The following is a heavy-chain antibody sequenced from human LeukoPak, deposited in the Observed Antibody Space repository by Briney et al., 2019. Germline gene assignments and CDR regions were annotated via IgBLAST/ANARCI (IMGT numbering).Heavy chain of an antibody. CDR1: GYTFTGYY. D-gene: IGHD4-17*01. Sequence: ASVKVSCKGSGYTFTGYYMHWVRQAPGQGLEWMGWINPNSGGTNYAQKFQGRVTMTRDTSISTAYMELSRLRSDDTAVYYCATGDYGDYLGWFDPWGQGTLVTVSS. J-gene: IGHJ5*02. V-gene: IGHV1-2*02. CDR3: ATGDYGDYLGWFDP. CDR2: INPNSGGT.